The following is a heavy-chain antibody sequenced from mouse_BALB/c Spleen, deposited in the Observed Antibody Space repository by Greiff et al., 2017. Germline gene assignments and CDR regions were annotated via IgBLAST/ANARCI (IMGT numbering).Heavy chain of an antibody. V-gene: IGHV14-4*02. CDR2: IDPENGDT. CDR3: NEGLFYAMDY. J-gene: IGHJ4*01. Sequence: VQLQQSGAELVRSGASVKLSCTASGFNIKDYYMHWVKQRPEQGLEWIGWIDPENGDTEYAPKFQGKATMTADTSSNTAYLQLSSLTSEDTAVYYCNEGLFYAMDYWGQGTSVTFSS. CDR1: GFNIKDYY.